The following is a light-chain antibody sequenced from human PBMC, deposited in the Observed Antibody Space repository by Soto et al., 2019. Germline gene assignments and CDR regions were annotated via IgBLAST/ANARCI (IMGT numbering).Light chain of an antibody. V-gene: IGKV3D-15*01. CDR2: GAS. CDR3: QQYNNWPLT. Sequence: EIVMTQSPATLSVSPGERATLSCRASQSISSKLAWYQQKPGQAPRLLVFGASSRVLGIPDRFSGSGSGTEFTLTISSLQSEDFAVYYCQQYNNWPLTFGQGTKVDIK. J-gene: IGKJ1*01. CDR1: QSISSK.